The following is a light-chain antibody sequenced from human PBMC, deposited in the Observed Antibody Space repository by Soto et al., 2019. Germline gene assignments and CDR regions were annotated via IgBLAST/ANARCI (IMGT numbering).Light chain of an antibody. Sequence: DIVMTQSPDSLAVSLGERAAINCKSSQSVLYTSNNKNYLAWYQQKAGQPPKLLISWASTRESGVPDRFSGGGSGTDFTLTINSLQAEDVAIYYCQQDYSVPFTFGQGTKLEFK. CDR2: WAS. CDR1: QSVLYTSNNKNY. J-gene: IGKJ2*01. CDR3: QQDYSVPFT. V-gene: IGKV4-1*01.